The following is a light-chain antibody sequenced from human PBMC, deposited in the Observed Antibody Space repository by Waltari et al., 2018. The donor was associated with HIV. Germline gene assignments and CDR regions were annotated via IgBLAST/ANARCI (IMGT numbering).Light chain of an antibody. CDR2: EVS. CDR3: ASYTRSGILL. CDR1: SSDIGAYHF. V-gene: IGLV2-14*01. Sequence: QSALTQPASVSGSPGTSITISCIGSSSDIGAYHFVSWYQQRPGKAPKLMIYEVSDRPSGSSNRFSGSKSGITASLTISGLQADDEADYYCASYTRSGILLFGGGTRLTVL. J-gene: IGLJ2*01.